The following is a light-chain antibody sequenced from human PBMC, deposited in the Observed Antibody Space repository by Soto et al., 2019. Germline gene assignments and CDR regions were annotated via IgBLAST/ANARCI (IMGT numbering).Light chain of an antibody. CDR2: KAS. J-gene: IGKJ1*01. V-gene: IGKV1-5*03. CDR3: HQDNSYPT. Sequence: DIPMTQSPSTLSASVGDRVTITCRASQSISRWLACYQQKPGKAPKFLIYKASSLERGVPSRFSGSGSGKEFTLTISSLQPDDIATYYFHQDNSYPTFGQVTKVEIK. CDR1: QSISRW.